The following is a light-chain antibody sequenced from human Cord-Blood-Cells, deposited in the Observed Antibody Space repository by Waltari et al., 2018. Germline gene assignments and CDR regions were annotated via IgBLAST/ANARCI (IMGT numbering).Light chain of an antibody. CDR3: KAGDSSTDV. J-gene: IGLJ1*01. CDR2: QDS. Sequence: SYELTQPPSVSVSPGQTASIPCSGDKLGDKYACWSQQKPGQSPVLIIYQDSKRPSGIPERFSSSNSRNTANLSSSGTYAIDDADYYCKAGDSSTDVFGTGNNVTVL. V-gene: IGLV3-1*01. CDR1: KLGDKY.